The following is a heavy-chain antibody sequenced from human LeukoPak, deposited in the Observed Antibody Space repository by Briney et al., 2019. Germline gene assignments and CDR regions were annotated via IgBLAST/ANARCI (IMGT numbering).Heavy chain of an antibody. CDR1: GGTFSSYA. Sequence: ASVKVSCKASGGTFSSYAISWVRQAPGQGLEWMGGIIPIFGTANYAQKFQGRVTITADKSTGTAYMELSSLRSEDTAVYYCAKGREGFDYWGQGTLVTVSS. V-gene: IGHV1-69*06. J-gene: IGHJ4*02. D-gene: IGHD1-26*01. CDR3: AKGREGFDY. CDR2: IIPIFGTA.